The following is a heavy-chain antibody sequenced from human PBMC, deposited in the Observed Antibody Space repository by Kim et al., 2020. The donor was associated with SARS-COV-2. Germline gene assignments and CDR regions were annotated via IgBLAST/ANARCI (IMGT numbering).Heavy chain of an antibody. D-gene: IGHD3-22*01. CDR2: IYHSGST. Sequence: SETLSLTCAVSGGSISSSNWWSWVRQPPGKGLEWIGEIYHSGSTNYNPSLKSRVTISVDKSKNQFSLKLSSVTAADTAVYYCARKPYYYDSSGYYAIDYWGQGTLVTVSS. V-gene: IGHV4-4*02. CDR1: GGSISSSNW. CDR3: ARKPYYYDSSGYYAIDY. J-gene: IGHJ4*02.